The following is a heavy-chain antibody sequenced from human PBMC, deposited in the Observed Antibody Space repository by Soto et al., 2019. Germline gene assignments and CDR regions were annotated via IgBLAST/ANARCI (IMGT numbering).Heavy chain of an antibody. V-gene: IGHV5-10-1*01. Sequence: PGESLKISCKGSGYSFTSYWISWVRQMPGKGLEWMGRIDPSDSYTNYSPSFQGHVTISADKSISTAYLQWSSLKASDTAMYYCARRIRGGSGSYSSVHWFDPWGQGTLLTVSS. D-gene: IGHD3-10*01. CDR3: ARRIRGGSGSYSSVHWFDP. CDR1: GYSFTSYW. CDR2: IDPSDSYT. J-gene: IGHJ5*02.